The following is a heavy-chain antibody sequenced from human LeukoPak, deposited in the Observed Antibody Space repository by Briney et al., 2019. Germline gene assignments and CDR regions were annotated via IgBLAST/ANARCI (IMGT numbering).Heavy chain of an antibody. D-gene: IGHD3-16*01. CDR3: ARGGGLGV. CDR2: VNHNGNVN. Sequence: GGSLRLSCAASGFTFSSYWMNWARQAPGKGLEWVASVNHNGNVNYYVDSVKGRFTISRDNAKNSLYLQMSNLRAEDTAVYFCARGGGLGVWGQGATVTVSS. V-gene: IGHV3-7*03. CDR1: GFTFSSYW. J-gene: IGHJ6*02.